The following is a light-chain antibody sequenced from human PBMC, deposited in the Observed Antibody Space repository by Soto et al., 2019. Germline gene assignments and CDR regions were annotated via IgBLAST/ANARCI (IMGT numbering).Light chain of an antibody. CDR3: QQYGSSGT. CDR1: QSVSNNY. J-gene: IGKJ1*01. V-gene: IGKV3-20*01. CDR2: GAS. Sequence: IVLTQSPGTLSLSPGERATISCRASQSVSNNYLAWYQQKPGQAPRLLIYGASNRATVIPDRFSGSGSGTDFTLTISRLEPEDFAVYYCQQYGSSGTFGQGTKVDIK.